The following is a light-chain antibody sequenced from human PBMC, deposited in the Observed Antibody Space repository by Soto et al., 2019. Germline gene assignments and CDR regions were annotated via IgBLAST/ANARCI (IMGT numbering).Light chain of an antibody. CDR2: NAS. J-gene: IGKJ1*01. Sequence: EIVLTQSPATLSLSPGERATLSCRASHSVSSYLACYQHQPGQAPRLLIYNASNTATGIPARFSGSGSGTDFTLTISSIEPEDFAVSYCQHYNNWPPWTFGQGTKVEIK. V-gene: IGKV3-11*01. CDR1: HSVSSY. CDR3: QHYNNWPPWT.